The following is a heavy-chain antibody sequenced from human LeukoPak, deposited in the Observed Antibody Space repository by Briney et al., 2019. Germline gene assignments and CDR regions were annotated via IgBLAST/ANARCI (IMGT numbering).Heavy chain of an antibody. CDR3: AKDYCSSTSCFFFDY. J-gene: IGHJ4*02. CDR1: GFTFKLYW. D-gene: IGHD2-2*01. Sequence: GGSLRLSCAASGFTFKLYWMHWVRQVPGKRPVWVSRINDDGSDTIYADSVRGRFTISRDDAKNTVYLQMNNLRAEDTAVYYCAKDYCSSTSCFFFDYWGQGTLVTVSS. CDR2: INDDGSDT. V-gene: IGHV3-74*01.